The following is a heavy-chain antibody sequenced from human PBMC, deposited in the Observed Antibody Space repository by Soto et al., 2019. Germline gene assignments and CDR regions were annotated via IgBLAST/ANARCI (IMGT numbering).Heavy chain of an antibody. CDR1: GDSITSGGYY. CDR2: IYHSGGA. Sequence: QVQLQESGPGVVKPSQTMSLTCTVSGDSITSGGYYWSWLRQQPGKGLEWLGYIYHSGGASYNPSLRGCADISIDTAKNLFFLRTNAVTAADKVTYYCAIDYYGAGSQYYYYGMEVWGQGTTVTVSS. V-gene: IGHV4-31*03. CDR3: AIDYYGAGSQYYYYGMEV. D-gene: IGHD3-10*01. J-gene: IGHJ6*02.